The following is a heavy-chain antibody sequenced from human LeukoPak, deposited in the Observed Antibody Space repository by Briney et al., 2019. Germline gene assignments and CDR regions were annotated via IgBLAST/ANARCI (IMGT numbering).Heavy chain of an antibody. CDR2: IDPSDSYT. J-gene: IGHJ4*02. Sequence: GESLKISCKGSGYSLTSYWISWVRQMPGKGLEWMGRIDPSDSYTHYRLSFQGHVTISADKSISTAYLQWSSLKASDTAMDYCARHHYDSSGYYRGIDYWGQGTLVTVSS. CDR3: ARHHYDSSGYYRGIDY. CDR1: GYSLTSYW. D-gene: IGHD3-22*01. V-gene: IGHV5-10-1*01.